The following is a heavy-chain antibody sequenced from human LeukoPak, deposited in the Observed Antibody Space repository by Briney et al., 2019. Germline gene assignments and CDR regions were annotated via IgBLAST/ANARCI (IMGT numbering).Heavy chain of an antibody. CDR3: ASLVGSGGEYYYYYMDV. J-gene: IGHJ6*03. D-gene: IGHD3-10*01. CDR1: GGSISSSSYY. V-gene: IGHV4-39*07. CDR2: IYYSGST. Sequence: SETLSLTCTVSGGSISSSSYYWGWIRQPPGKGLEWIGSIYYSGSTYYNPSLKSRVTISVDTSKNQFSLKLSSVTAADTAVYYCASLVGSGGEYYYYYMDVWGKGTTVTVSS.